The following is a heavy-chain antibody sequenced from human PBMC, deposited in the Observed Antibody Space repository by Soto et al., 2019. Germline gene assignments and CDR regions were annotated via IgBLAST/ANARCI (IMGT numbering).Heavy chain of an antibody. J-gene: IGHJ4*02. D-gene: IGHD3-22*01. Sequence: GGSLRLSCAASGFTFSFYWMSWVRQAPGKGLEWLGTIKLDASEKKYVDSVKGRLTISRDNSENTLYLQMNSLRAADTALYFCARSYYYDSTGYYRTFDYWGPGTLVTVSS. CDR1: GFTFSFYW. V-gene: IGHV3-7*03. CDR2: IKLDASEK. CDR3: ARSYYYDSTGYYRTFDY.